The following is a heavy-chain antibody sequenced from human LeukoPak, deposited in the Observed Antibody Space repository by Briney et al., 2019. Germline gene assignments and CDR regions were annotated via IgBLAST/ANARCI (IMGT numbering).Heavy chain of an antibody. Sequence: SVKVSCKASGGTFSSYAISWVRQAPGQGLEWMGGIIPIFGTANYAQKLQGRATMTTDTSTSTAYMELRSLRSDDTAVYYCARDRGITIFGVYSSWFDPWGQGTLVTVSS. CDR3: ARDRGITIFGVYSSWFDP. J-gene: IGHJ5*02. CDR1: GGTFSSYA. D-gene: IGHD3-3*01. V-gene: IGHV1-69*05. CDR2: IIPIFGTA.